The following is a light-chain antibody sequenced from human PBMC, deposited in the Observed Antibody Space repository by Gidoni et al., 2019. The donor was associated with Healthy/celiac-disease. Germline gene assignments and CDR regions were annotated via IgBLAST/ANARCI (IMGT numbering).Light chain of an antibody. V-gene: IGKV1-5*03. Sequence: DTQMTQPPSTLSAFLGDRSTITCRARQSISSWLAWYQQKPGKAPKPLIYKASSLESGVPSRFSSSGCGTEVTLTISSRQPDDFATYYCQQYNNYFSWTFGQGTKVEIK. CDR3: QQYNNYFSWT. CDR2: KAS. CDR1: QSISSW. J-gene: IGKJ1*01.